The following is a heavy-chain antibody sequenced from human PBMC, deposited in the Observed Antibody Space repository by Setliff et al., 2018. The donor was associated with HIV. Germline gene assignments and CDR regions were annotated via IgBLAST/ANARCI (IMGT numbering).Heavy chain of an antibody. D-gene: IGHD3-10*01. CDR2: INHSGST. Sequence: PSETLSLTCDVYGGSFSGYYWSWIRQPPGKGLEWIGKINHSGSTNYNPSLKSRVTISVDTSKNQFSLKLGSVTAADTAVYYCARVGDYGSGGWFDPWGQGTLVTVSS. CDR1: GGSFSGYY. V-gene: IGHV4-34*01. J-gene: IGHJ5*02. CDR3: ARVGDYGSGGWFDP.